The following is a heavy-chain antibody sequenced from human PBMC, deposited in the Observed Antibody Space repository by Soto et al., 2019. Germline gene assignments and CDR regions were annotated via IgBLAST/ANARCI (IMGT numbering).Heavy chain of an antibody. V-gene: IGHV5-10-1*01. Sequence: GESLKISCKGSGYSFTSYWISWVRQMPGKGLEWMGRIDPSDSYTNYSQSFQGHVTISADKSISTDYLQWSSLKASDTAMYYCARKETSIADPNDYWGQGTLVTVSS. CDR2: IDPSDSYT. CDR1: GYSFTSYW. CDR3: ARKETSIADPNDY. J-gene: IGHJ4*02. D-gene: IGHD6-6*01.